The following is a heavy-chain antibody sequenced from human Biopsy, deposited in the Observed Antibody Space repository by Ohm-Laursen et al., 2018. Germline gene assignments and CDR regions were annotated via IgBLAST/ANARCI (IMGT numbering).Heavy chain of an antibody. D-gene: IGHD5-24*01. V-gene: IGHV3-33*06. CDR3: AKGQAPDGYNYAFDI. J-gene: IGHJ3*02. Sequence: LSLTCAASGFSFSSYGMHWVRQAPGKGLEWVAVLWYDGTNKYYADSVKGRFTISRDNSKNTLYLQMNSLRAEDTALYYCAKGQAPDGYNYAFDIWGQGTMLTVSS. CDR2: LWYDGTNK. CDR1: GFSFSSYG.